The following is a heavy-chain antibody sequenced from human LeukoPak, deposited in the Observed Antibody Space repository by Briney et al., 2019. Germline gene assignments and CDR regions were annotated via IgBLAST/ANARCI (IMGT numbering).Heavy chain of an antibody. CDR1: GFTFNSYT. CDR3: ARDWMVRGVMETASDH. V-gene: IGHV3-21*01. CDR2: ISSSGNYM. D-gene: IGHD3-10*01. J-gene: IGHJ4*02. Sequence: GGSLRLSCAASGFTFNSYTMNWVRQAPGKGLEWVSSISSSGNYMYYADSLKGRFTISRDNAKNSLYLQMNSLRAEDTAVYYCARDWMVRGVMETASDHWGQGTLVTVSS.